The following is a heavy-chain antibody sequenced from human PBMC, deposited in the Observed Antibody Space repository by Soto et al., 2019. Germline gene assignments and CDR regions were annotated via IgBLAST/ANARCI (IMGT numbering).Heavy chain of an antibody. D-gene: IGHD2-2*02. V-gene: IGHV1-18*04. Sequence: ASVKVSCKASGYTFTSYGISWVRQAPGQGLEWMGWISAYNGNTNYAQKLQGRVTMTTDTSTSTTYMELRSLRSDDTAVYYCARVDVVPAAIVTTEYWGQGTLVTVS. CDR2: ISAYNGNT. CDR3: ARVDVVPAAIVTTEY. J-gene: IGHJ4*02. CDR1: GYTFTSYG.